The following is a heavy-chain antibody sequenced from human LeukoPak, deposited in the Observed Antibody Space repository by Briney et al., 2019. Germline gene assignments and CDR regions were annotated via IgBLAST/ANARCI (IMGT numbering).Heavy chain of an antibody. CDR2: IKSKTDGGTT. CDR1: XX. D-gene: IGHD4-17*01. CDR3: TTDLTPTVTTS. V-gene: IGHV3-15*01. Sequence: XXMXWXRXAPXKGLEWVGRIKSKTDGGTTDYAAPVKGRFTISRDDSKNTLYLQMNSLKTEDTAVYYCTTDLTPTVTTSWGQGTLVTVSS. J-gene: IGHJ4*02.